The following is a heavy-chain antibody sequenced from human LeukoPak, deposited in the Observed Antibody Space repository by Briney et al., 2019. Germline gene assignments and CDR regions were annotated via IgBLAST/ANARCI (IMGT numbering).Heavy chain of an antibody. V-gene: IGHV3-23*01. Sequence: GGSLRLSCAASGFTFSSYAMSWVRQAPGKGLEWVSAISGSGGSTYYADSVKGRFTISRDNAKNSLYLQMNSLRAEDTAVYYCARAEHYCSSTTCAPDYWGQGTLVTVSS. J-gene: IGHJ4*02. CDR2: ISGSGGST. CDR1: GFTFSSYA. D-gene: IGHD2-2*01. CDR3: ARAEHYCSSTTCAPDY.